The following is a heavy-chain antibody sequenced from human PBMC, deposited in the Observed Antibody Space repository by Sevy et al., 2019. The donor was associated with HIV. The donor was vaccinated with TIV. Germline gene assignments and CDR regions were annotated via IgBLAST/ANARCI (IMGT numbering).Heavy chain of an antibody. V-gene: IGHV3-23*01. CDR1: GFTFSSCA. CDR2: ISGSGGST. Sequence: GGSLRLSCAASGFTFSSCAMSWVRQAPGKGLEWVSAISGSGGSTYYADSVKGRFTISRDNSKNTLYLQMNSLRAEDTAVYYCAKGFLVGATVGWLDPWGQGTLVTVSS. D-gene: IGHD1-26*01. J-gene: IGHJ5*02. CDR3: AKGFLVGATVGWLDP.